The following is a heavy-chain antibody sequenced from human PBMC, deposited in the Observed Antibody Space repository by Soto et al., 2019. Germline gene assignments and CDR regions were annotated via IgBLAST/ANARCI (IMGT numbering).Heavy chain of an antibody. CDR1: GVSINSYK. D-gene: IGHD2-15*01. J-gene: IGHJ4*02. CDR3: AREWSAFDY. CDR2: MYSSGCR. Sequence: QVQLQESGPGLVKPSETLSLTCTVSGVSINSYKWRWIRQSPGKGLEWIADMYSSGCRSYNPSLKSRVTMSVDTSRNQSSRQLNSATAADTAVYYCAREWSAFDYWGQGILVTVSS. V-gene: IGHV4-59*01.